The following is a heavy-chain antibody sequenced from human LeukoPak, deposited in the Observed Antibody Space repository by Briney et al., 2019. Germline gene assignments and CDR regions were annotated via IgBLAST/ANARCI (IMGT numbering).Heavy chain of an antibody. J-gene: IGHJ5*02. CDR2: IYGSGST. Sequence: SETLSLTCTVSGDSLSSHYWSWIRQPPGKGLEWIGYIYGSGSTHYDPSLRSRVTISEDTSKNQFSPKLTSVTAADTAVYYCARNVGWYTHDTWGQGTLVAVSS. CDR3: ARNVGWYTHDT. D-gene: IGHD6-19*01. V-gene: IGHV4-59*08. CDR1: GDSLSSHY.